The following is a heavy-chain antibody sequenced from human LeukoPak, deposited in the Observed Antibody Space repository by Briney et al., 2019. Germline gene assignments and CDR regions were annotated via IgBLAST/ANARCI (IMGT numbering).Heavy chain of an antibody. CDR1: GGSISSYY. D-gene: IGHD3-3*01. CDR3: ARVYYDFWSAPGAFDI. J-gene: IGHJ3*02. V-gene: IGHV4-59*01. Sequence: SETLSLTCTVSGGSISSYYWSWIRQPPGKGLEWIGYIYYCGSTNYNPSLKSRVTISVDTSKNQFSLKLSSVTAADTAVYYCARVYYDFWSAPGAFDIWGQGTMVTVSS. CDR2: IYYCGST.